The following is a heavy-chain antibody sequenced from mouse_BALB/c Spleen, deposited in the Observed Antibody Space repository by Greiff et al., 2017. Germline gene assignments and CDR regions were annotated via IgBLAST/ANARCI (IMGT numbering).Heavy chain of an antibody. D-gene: IGHD2-1*01. J-gene: IGHJ2*01. Sequence: DVMLVESGGGLVKPGGSLKLSCAASGFTFSDYYMYWVRQTPEKRLEWVATISDGGSYTYYPDSVKGRFTISRDNAKNNLYLQMSSLKSEDTAMYYCARGLLLGFDYWGQGTTLTVSS. V-gene: IGHV5-4*02. CDR3: ARGLLLGFDY. CDR1: GFTFSDYY. CDR2: ISDGGSYT.